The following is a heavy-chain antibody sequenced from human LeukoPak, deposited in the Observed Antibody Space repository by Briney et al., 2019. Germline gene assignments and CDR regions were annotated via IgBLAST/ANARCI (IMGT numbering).Heavy chain of an antibody. CDR2: ISGHNDNA. CDR1: GYTFSTYG. J-gene: IGHJ4*02. CDR3: ARYLGHSSGSKRGFDY. V-gene: IGHV1-18*01. D-gene: IGHD6-19*01. Sequence: ASVKVSCKASGYTFSTYGISWARQAPGQGLEWLGWISGHNDNANYVQEFQDRVTMTTDTSTTTAYMELRSLTSDDTAVYFCARYLGHSSGSKRGFDYWGQGTLVTVSS.